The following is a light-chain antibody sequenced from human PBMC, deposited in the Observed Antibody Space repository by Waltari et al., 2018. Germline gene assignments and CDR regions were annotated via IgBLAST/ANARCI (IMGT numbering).Light chain of an antibody. CDR1: KSVSRT. V-gene: IGKV3-20*01. J-gene: IGKJ1*01. CDR2: GAS. CDR3: QHYVRLPVT. Sequence: EIVLTQSPGTLSLSPGERDTPSCRASKSVSRTVAWYQQKPGQAPRLLIYGASTRAAGIPDRFSGSGSGTDFSLTISRLEPEDFAVYYCQHYVRLPVTFGQGTKVKIK.